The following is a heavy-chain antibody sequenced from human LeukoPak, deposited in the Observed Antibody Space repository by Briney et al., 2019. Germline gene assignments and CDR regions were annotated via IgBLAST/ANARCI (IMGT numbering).Heavy chain of an antibody. CDR1: GFTFDDYA. CDR2: ISWNSGSI. Sequence: GGSPRLSCAASGFTFDDYAMHWVRQAPGKGLEWVSGISWNSGSIGYADSVKGRFTISRDNAKNSLYLQMNSLRAEDTAVYYCARWLYSSGWAIDYWGQGTLVTVSS. V-gene: IGHV3-9*01. J-gene: IGHJ4*02. CDR3: ARWLYSSGWAIDY. D-gene: IGHD6-19*01.